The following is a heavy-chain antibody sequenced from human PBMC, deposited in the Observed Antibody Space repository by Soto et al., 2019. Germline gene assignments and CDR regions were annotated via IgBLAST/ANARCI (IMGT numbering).Heavy chain of an antibody. CDR3: ARDLTIFGVVTLGDYGMDV. CDR1: GFTFRIYA. CDR2: ISDSADSA. V-gene: IGHV3-23*01. J-gene: IGHJ6*02. Sequence: GGSLRLSCAASGFTFRIYAMSWVRQVPGKGLEWVSTISDSADSAYYADSVKGRFTISRDNSKNTLYLQMNSRRAEDTAVYYCARDLTIFGVVTLGDYGMDVWGQGTTVTVSS. D-gene: IGHD3-3*01.